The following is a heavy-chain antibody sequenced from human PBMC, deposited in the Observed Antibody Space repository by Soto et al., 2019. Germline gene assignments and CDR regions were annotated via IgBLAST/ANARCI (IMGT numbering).Heavy chain of an antibody. V-gene: IGHV3-49*03. CDR2: IRSKAYGGTT. CDR3: TRAPKLARYCYYMDV. D-gene: IGHD2-21*01. CDR1: GFPFGDYS. J-gene: IGHJ6*03. Sequence: PGGSLRLSCTASGFPFGDYSMSWFRQAPGKGLEWVGFIRSKAYGGTTEYAASVKGRFTISRDDSKSIAYLQMNSLKTEDTAVYYCTRAPKLARYCYYMDVWGKGTTVTVSS.